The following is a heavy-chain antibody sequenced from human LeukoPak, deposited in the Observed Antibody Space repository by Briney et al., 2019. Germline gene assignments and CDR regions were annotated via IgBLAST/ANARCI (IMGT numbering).Heavy chain of an antibody. J-gene: IGHJ6*03. V-gene: IGHV1-2*02. CDR2: SNPNSGGT. Sequence: ASVKVSCKASGYTFTGYYMHWVRQAPGQGLEWMGWSNPNSGGTNYAQKFQGRVTMTRDTSISTAYMELSRLRSDDTAVYYCARGSCSSTSCYAYYMDVWGKGTTVTVSS. D-gene: IGHD2-2*01. CDR3: ARGSCSSTSCYAYYMDV. CDR1: GYTFTGYY.